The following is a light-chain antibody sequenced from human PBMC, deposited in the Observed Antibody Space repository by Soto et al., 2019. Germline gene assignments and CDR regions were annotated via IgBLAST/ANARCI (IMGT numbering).Light chain of an antibody. Sequence: QSALTQPASVSGSPGQSITISCTGTSSDVGSYKFVSWYQQHPVKAPKLMIYEGSKRPSGVSNCFSGSKSGNTASLTISGLQAEDEADYYCCSYAGSSTLVFGGGTKLTVL. CDR1: SSDVGSYKF. CDR3: CSYAGSSTLV. CDR2: EGS. V-gene: IGLV2-23*01. J-gene: IGLJ2*01.